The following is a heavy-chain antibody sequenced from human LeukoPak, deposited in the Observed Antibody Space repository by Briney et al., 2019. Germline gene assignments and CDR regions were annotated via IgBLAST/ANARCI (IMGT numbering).Heavy chain of an antibody. D-gene: IGHD2-2*01. Sequence: PSETLSLTCNVSGGSISGSSYYWGWIRQPPGKGLEWIGRIDYSGRTYYNPSLKSRVTISVHTSKTQFSLKLSFVTAADTAVYYCARRMGVAQLASWGQGTLVTVSS. CDR2: IDYSGRT. J-gene: IGHJ5*02. V-gene: IGHV4-39*01. CDR3: ARRMGVAQLAS. CDR1: GGSISGSSYY.